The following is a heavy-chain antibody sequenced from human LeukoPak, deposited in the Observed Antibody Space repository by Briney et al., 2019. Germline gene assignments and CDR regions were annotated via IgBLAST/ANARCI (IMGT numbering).Heavy chain of an antibody. CDR2: SYNSGTT. V-gene: IGHV4-31*03. J-gene: IGHJ4*02. CDR3: ARSGDGYTFDY. Sequence: SQTLSLTCTVSGGSIISGANYWTWIRQHPGKGLEWIGYSYNSGTTYYNPSLKSRVTISVDTSNNHFSLRLTSVTAADTAVYYCARSGDGYTFDYWGQGTLDTVSS. CDR1: GGSIISGANY. D-gene: IGHD5-24*01.